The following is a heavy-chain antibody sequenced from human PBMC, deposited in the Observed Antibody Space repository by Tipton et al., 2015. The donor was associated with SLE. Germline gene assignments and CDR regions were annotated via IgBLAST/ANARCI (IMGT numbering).Heavy chain of an antibody. Sequence: SLRLSCAASGFTFSSYAMHWARQAPGTGLEWVAVISYDGSNKYYADSVKGRFTISRDNSKNTRYLQMNSLRAEDTAVYYCARASGDVEMATIVYWDQGTLGTVAS. CDR3: ARASGDVEMATIVY. D-gene: IGHD5-24*01. CDR2: ISYDGSNK. V-gene: IGHV3-30*04. J-gene: IGHJ4*02. CDR1: GFTFSSYA.